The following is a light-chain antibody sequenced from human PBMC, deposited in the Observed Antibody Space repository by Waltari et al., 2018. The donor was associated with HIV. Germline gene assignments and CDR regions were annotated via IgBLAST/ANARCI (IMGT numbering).Light chain of an antibody. CDR2: EHD. CDR1: SGSIANNY. CDR3: QSYDNSDGWV. V-gene: IGLV6-57*03. J-gene: IGLJ3*02. Sequence: NFILTQPHSVSESPGKTVTISCTRSSGSIANNYVQWYQQRPGSAPPPVISEHDQRPSGVPGRFSVSTDSSSNSASLAVSQLKTEDEADYYWQSYDNSDGWVFGGGTKLTVL.